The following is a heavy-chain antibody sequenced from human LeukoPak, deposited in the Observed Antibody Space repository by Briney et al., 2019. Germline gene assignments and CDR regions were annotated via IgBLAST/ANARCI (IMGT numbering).Heavy chain of an antibody. CDR1: GFPLSSHA. D-gene: IGHD3-16*01. CDR2: TSSSDAGT. Sequence: GGSLRLSCAASGFPLSSHAMGWVRQAPGKGLEWVSATSSSDAGTYYADSVRGRFTISRDNSKNSLYLQMNSLRAEDTAVYYCVRRGPATGGNFDYWGQGTLVTVSS. CDR3: VRRGPATGGNFDY. V-gene: IGHV3-23*01. J-gene: IGHJ4*02.